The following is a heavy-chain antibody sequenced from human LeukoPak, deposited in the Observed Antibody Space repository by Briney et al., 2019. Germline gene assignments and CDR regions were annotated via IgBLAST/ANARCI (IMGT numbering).Heavy chain of an antibody. D-gene: IGHD6-25*01. V-gene: IGHV3-23*01. CDR3: AKVETAAAATLRGFDY. CDR1: VISFSNDI. Sequence: GASLRLSSAASVISFSNDIISLRHQARGGRLEWASSIGGSGGRTYYADSVKGRFTISRDNSKNTLYLQMNSLRAEDTAVYYCAKVETAAAATLRGFDYWGEGTLVTVSS. CDR2: IGGSGGRT. J-gene: IGHJ4*02.